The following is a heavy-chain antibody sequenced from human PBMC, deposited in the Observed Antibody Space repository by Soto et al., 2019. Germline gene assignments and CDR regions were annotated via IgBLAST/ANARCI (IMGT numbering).Heavy chain of an antibody. J-gene: IGHJ4*02. CDR3: TRAAWFPYLSFY. CDR2: ISSSGSTA. D-gene: IGHD3-10*01. Sequence: AGGSLRLSCAASGFTFSRFELHWVRQAPGKGLEWISYISSSGSTAYYASSVEGRFTISRDNANNSVYLQMDSLGAEDTALYYCTRAAWFPYLSFYWGQGALVTVSS. V-gene: IGHV3-48*03. CDR1: GFTFSRFE.